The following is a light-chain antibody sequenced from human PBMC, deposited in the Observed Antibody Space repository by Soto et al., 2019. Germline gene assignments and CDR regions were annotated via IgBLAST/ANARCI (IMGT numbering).Light chain of an antibody. CDR3: SSYTRSSTPLYLV. Sequence: QSALTQPASVSGSPGQPITISCTGTSSDVGGYNYVSWYQQHPGKAPKLMIYDVSNRPSGVSNRFSGSKSGNTASLTISGLQAEDEADYYCSSYTRSSTPLYLVFGGGTKLTVL. V-gene: IGLV2-14*01. CDR2: DVS. J-gene: IGLJ2*01. CDR1: SSDVGGYNY.